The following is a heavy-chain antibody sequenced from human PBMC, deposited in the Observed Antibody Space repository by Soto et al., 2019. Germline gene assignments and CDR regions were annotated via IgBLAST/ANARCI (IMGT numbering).Heavy chain of an antibody. Sequence: ASVRVSFKASGYTFTSYGISWVRQAPGQGLEWMGWISAYNGNTNYAQKLQGRVTMTTDTSTSTAYRELRSLRSDDTAVYYCARDRDHILTGCSDYWGQGTLVTVSS. V-gene: IGHV1-18*01. CDR3: ARDRDHILTGCSDY. CDR2: ISAYNGNT. D-gene: IGHD3-9*01. J-gene: IGHJ4*02. CDR1: GYTFTSYG.